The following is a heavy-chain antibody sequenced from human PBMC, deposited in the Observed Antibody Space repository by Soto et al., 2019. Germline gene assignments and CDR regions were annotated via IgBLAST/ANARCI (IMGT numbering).Heavy chain of an antibody. CDR1: GFTFSSYA. J-gene: IGHJ6*02. CDR3: ARVTPSGYDPWLGDGMDV. CDR2: ISYDGSNK. D-gene: IGHD5-12*01. Sequence: GGSLRLSCAASGFTFSSYAMYWVRQAPGKGLEWVAVISYDGSNKYYADSVKGRFTISRDNSKNTLYLQMNSLRAEDTAVYYCARVTPSGYDPWLGDGMDVWGQGTTDTVSS. V-gene: IGHV3-30-3*01.